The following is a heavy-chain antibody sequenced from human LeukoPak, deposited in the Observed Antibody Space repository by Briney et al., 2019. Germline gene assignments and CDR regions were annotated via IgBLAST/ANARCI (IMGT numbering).Heavy chain of an antibody. CDR3: VRTPPKWGADY. V-gene: IGHV1-8*01. J-gene: IGHJ4*02. CDR2: MSPNSGNT. Sequence: ASVKVSCKASGYTFTSYDINWVRQATGQGLEWMGWMSPNSGNTGYAQKFQGRVTMTRNTAMSTAYMELSSLRSEDTAVYYYVRTPPKWGADYWGQGTLVTVSS. D-gene: IGHD7-27*01. CDR1: GYTFTSYD.